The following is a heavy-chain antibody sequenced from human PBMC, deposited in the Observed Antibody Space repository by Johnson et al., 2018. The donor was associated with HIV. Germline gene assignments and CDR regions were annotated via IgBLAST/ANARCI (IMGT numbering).Heavy chain of an antibody. D-gene: IGHD2-15*01. CDR1: GFTFDDYG. CDR2: INWSGGGT. CDR3: AREGGYCSGGSCVNAFDI. J-gene: IGHJ3*02. V-gene: IGHV3-20*04. Sequence: VQLVESGGGVVRPGGSLRLSCAASGFTFDDYGMTWVRQAPGKGLEWVSGINWSGGGTAYADSVKGRFTVSSDNAKNSLYLQMNSLRAEDTALYYCAREGGYCSGGSCVNAFDIWGQGTMVTVSS.